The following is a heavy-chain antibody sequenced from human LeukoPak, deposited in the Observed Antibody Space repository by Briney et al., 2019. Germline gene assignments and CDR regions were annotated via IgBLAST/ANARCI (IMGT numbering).Heavy chain of an antibody. J-gene: IGHJ3*02. CDR3: AKAHSSSWYEASARGAFDI. Sequence: GGSLRLSCAASGFTFSSYEMNWVRQAPGKGLEWVSYISSSGSTIYYADSVKGRFTISRDNSKNTLYLQMNSLRAEDTAVYYCAKAHSSSWYEASARGAFDIWGQGTMVTVSS. D-gene: IGHD6-13*01. CDR2: ISSSGSTI. V-gene: IGHV3-48*03. CDR1: GFTFSSYE.